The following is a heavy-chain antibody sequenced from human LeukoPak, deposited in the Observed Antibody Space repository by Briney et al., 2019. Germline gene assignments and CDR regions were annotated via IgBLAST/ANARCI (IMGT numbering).Heavy chain of an antibody. D-gene: IGHD4-17*01. CDR3: TRVRHGDYFDY. V-gene: IGHV3-72*01. J-gene: IGHJ4*02. CDR2: VRNKPNGYTT. Sequence: GGSLTLSCAASGFSISDHYMVWLRQAPGKGREWVGRVRNKPNGYTTDYGTSVKSRFTISRDDSKISLYLQMNSLTSEDTAVYYCTRVRHGDYFDYWGQGTLVSVSS. CDR1: GFSISDHY.